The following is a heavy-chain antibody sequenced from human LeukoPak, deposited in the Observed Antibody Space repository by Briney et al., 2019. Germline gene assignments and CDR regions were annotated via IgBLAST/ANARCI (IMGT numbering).Heavy chain of an antibody. CDR2: INPNSGGT. Sequence: ASVKVSCKASGYTFTGYYMHWVRQAPGQGLEWMGWINPNSGGTNHAQKFQGRVTMTRDTSISTAYMELSRLRSDDTAVYYCARVQGIAVAGPTSGYFDYWGQGTLVTVSS. D-gene: IGHD6-19*01. V-gene: IGHV1-2*02. CDR1: GYTFTGYY. J-gene: IGHJ4*02. CDR3: ARVQGIAVAGPTSGYFDY.